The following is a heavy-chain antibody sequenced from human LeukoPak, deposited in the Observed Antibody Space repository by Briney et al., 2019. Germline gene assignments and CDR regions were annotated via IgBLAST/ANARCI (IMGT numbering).Heavy chain of an antibody. D-gene: IGHD1-26*01. Sequence: GGSLRLSCVASGFTFDDHDMSWVRQAPRKGLEWVSNINWNGGSTGYADSVKGRFTISRDNAKNSLYLQMNSLRAEDTAFYYCARGKMVGATAWGGLDYWGQGTLVTVSS. CDR1: GFTFDDHD. CDR2: INWNGGST. V-gene: IGHV3-20*04. J-gene: IGHJ4*02. CDR3: ARGKMVGATAWGGLDY.